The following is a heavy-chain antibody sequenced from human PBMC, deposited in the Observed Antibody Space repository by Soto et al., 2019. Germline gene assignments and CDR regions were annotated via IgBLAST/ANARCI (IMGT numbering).Heavy chain of an antibody. CDR3: ALTQERGYCSSTSCQFDY. CDR1: GYSFTSYW. J-gene: IGHJ4*02. Sequence: PGESLKISCKGSGYSFTSYWIGWVRQMPGKGLEWMGIIYPGDSDTRYSPSFQGQVTISADKSISTAYLQWSSLKASDTAMYYCALTQERGYCSSTSCQFDYWGQGTLATVSS. CDR2: IYPGDSDT. V-gene: IGHV5-51*01. D-gene: IGHD2-2*01.